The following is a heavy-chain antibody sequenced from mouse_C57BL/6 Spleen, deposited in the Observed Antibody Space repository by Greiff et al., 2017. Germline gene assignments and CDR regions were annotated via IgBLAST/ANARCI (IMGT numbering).Heavy chain of an antibody. CDR1: GFSLPSYG. CDR3: AKTWLAYAMDY. D-gene: IGHD3-3*01. V-gene: IGHV2-5*01. CDR2: IWRGGST. J-gene: IGHJ4*01. Sequence: QVQLQQSGPGLVQPSQSLSITCTASGFSLPSYGVPWVRQSPGKGLEWLGVIWRGGSTDYNAAFMSRLSITKDNSKNKVCFKMNSLQADDTAIYYCAKTWLAYAMDYWGQGTSVTVSS.